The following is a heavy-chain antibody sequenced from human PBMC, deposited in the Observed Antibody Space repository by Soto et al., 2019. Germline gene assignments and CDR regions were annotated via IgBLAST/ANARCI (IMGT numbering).Heavy chain of an antibody. D-gene: IGHD4-4*01. Sequence: SETLSLTCTVSGGSISSYYWSWIRQPPGKGLEWIGYIYYSGSTNYNPSLKSRVTISADKSISTAYLQWSSLKASDTAMYYCARHILPQHDYSNYRGGFEPWGQGTLVTVSS. J-gene: IGHJ5*02. CDR2: IYYSGST. CDR3: ARHILPQHDYSNYRGGFEP. CDR1: GGSISSYY. V-gene: IGHV4-59*08.